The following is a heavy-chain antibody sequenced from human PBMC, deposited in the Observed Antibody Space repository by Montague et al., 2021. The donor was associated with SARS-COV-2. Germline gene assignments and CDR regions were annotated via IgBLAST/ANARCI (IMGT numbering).Heavy chain of an antibody. Sequence: ETLSLTCTVSGGSISSSNYYWDWIRQPPGEGLEWIGSIYDSGSTYYNPSLKSRVTISVDTSKNRFSLKLSSVTAADTAVYYCARRGRKLLPVATTIGGFDIWGQGTMVTVSS. V-gene: IGHV4-39*02. J-gene: IGHJ3*02. CDR3: ARRGRKLLPVATTIGGFDI. D-gene: IGHD5-12*01. CDR1: GGSISSSNYY. CDR2: IYDSGST.